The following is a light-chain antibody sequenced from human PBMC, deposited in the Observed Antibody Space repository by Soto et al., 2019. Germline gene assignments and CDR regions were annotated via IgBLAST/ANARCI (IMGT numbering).Light chain of an antibody. J-gene: IGKJ1*01. Sequence: EIVLTQSPGTLSLSPGERATLSCRASQSVRNSLLAWYQQQPGQPPRLLIYDASTRATATPERFSGSGSGTDFTLTISRLEPEDFAVYYCHQYDSIVQTFGQGTKVDIK. CDR2: DAS. V-gene: IGKV3-20*01. CDR3: HQYDSIVQT. CDR1: QSVRNSL.